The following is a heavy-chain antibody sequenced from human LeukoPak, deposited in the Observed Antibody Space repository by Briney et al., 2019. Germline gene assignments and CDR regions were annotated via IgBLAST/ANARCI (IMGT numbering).Heavy chain of an antibody. V-gene: IGHV4-30-4*08. CDR1: GGSISSGDYY. D-gene: IGHD3-22*01. CDR2: IYYSGST. CDR3: ARDPDLSPGYYFEGFDI. Sequence: SQTLSLTCTVSGGSISSGDYYWGWIRQPPGKGLEWIGYIYYSGSTYYNPSLKSRVTISVDTSKNQFSLKLSSVTAADTAVYYCARDPDLSPGYYFEGFDIWGQGTMVTVSS. J-gene: IGHJ3*02.